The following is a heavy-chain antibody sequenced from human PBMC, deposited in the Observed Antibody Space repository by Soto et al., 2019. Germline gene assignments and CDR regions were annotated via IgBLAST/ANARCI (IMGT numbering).Heavy chain of an antibody. J-gene: IGHJ4*02. CDR1: GGSISSYY. Sequence: SETLSLTCTVSGGSISSYYWSWIRQPPGKGLEWIGYIYYSGSTNYNPSLKSRVTISVDTSKNQFSLKLSSVTAADTAVYYCAGSGSYPTFDYWGQGTLVTVSS. CDR3: AGSGSYPTFDY. D-gene: IGHD3-10*01. CDR2: IYYSGST. V-gene: IGHV4-59*01.